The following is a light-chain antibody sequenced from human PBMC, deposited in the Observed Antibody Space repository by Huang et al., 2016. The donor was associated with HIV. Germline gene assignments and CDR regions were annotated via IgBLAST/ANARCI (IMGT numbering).Light chain of an antibody. J-gene: IGKJ4*01. CDR3: QQRSKWPLT. V-gene: IGKV3-11*01. CDR2: DVS. Sequence: EIVLTQSPVTLSLSPGDRATLSCRASQSSGTYLAWYQQKSGQAPRLLIYDVSNRAAGGPARFSASGSETDFTLTIASLDPDDFAIYHCQQRSKWPLTFGGGTKVEMK. CDR1: QSSGTY.